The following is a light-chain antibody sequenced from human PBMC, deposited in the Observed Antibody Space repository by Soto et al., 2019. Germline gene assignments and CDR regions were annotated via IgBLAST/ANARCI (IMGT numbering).Light chain of an antibody. CDR2: DAS. V-gene: IGKV3-11*01. CDR1: QSVSSY. Sequence: EIVLTQSPPTLSLSPGGRATLSCRASQSVSSYLAWYQQKPGQAPRLLIYDASNRATGIPARFSGSGSGTDFTLTISSLEPEDFAVYYCQQRSNWPITFGQGTRLEIK. CDR3: QQRSNWPIT. J-gene: IGKJ5*01.